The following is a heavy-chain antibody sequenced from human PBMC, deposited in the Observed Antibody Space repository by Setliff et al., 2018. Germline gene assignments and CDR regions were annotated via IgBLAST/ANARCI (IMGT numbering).Heavy chain of an antibody. CDR3: AREQWLDPPGYYYMDV. V-gene: IGHV4-4*07. CDR2: IYIGGSA. Sequence: SETLSLTYTVSGGSISSYYWSWIRQPAGRGLEWIGHIYIGGSANYNPSLKSRVTISIDTSKNQFSLKLNSVTAADMAVYYCAREQWLDPPGYYYMDVWAKGTTVTVSS. D-gene: IGHD6-19*01. CDR1: GGSISSYY. J-gene: IGHJ6*03.